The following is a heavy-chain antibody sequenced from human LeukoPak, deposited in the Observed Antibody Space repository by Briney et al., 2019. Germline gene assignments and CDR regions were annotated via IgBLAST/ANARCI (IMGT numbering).Heavy chain of an antibody. D-gene: IGHD3-22*01. CDR3: AKSNGYGLIDI. CDR2: IGHRGST. Sequence: PSETLSLTCTVSGGSISSYYWSWIRQPPGKGLEWIGEIGHRGSTNYNPSLKSRVTISVYTSRNQFSLKLNSVTAADTAVYYCAKSNGYGLIDIWGQGTMVTVSS. V-gene: IGHV4-34*01. J-gene: IGHJ3*02. CDR1: GGSISSYY.